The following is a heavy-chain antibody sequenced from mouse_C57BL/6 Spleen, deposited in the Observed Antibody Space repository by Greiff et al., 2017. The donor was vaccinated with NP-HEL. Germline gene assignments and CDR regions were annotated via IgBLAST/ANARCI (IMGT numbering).Heavy chain of an antibody. D-gene: IGHD2-5*01. Sequence: EVKLQESGPGLVKPSQSLSLTCSVTGYSITSGYYWNWIRQFPGNKLEWMGYISYDGSNNYNPSLKNRISITRDTSKNQFFLKLNSVTTEDTATYYCARESNYGYFDVWGTGTTVTVSS. CDR3: ARESNYGYFDV. CDR1: GYSITSGYY. CDR2: ISYDGSN. J-gene: IGHJ1*03. V-gene: IGHV3-6*01.